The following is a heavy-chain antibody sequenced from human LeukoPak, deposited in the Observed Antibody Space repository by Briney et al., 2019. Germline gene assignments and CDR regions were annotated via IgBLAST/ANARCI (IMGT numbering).Heavy chain of an antibody. CDR1: GFTFSSYG. Sequence: PGGSLRLSCAASGFTFSSYGMHWVRQAPGKGLEWVAFIRYDGSNKYYADSVKGRFTISRDNSENTLYLQMNSLRAEDTAVYYCAVSLIAAAGTTPPDYWGQGTLVTVSS. CDR3: AVSLIAAAGTTPPDY. V-gene: IGHV3-30*02. D-gene: IGHD6-13*01. CDR2: IRYDGSNK. J-gene: IGHJ4*02.